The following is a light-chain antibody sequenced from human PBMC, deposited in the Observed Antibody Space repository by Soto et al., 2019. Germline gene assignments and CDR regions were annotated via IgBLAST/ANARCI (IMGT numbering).Light chain of an antibody. CDR3: QQYGSSLFT. CDR2: GTS. V-gene: IGKV3-20*01. CDR1: QSVSSTS. Sequence: DIVLTQSPGTLSLSPGDRATLSCRASQSVSSTSFAWYQQKPGQAPRLLIYGTSTRATGIPDRFSGSGSGTDFTLTISRLEPEDFAVYYCQQYGSSLFTFGPGTKVDIK. J-gene: IGKJ3*01.